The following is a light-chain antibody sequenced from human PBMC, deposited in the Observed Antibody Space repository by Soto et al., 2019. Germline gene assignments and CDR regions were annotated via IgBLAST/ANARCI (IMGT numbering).Light chain of an antibody. V-gene: IGKV3-15*01. CDR3: QQYNNWPQT. CDR1: QSVSSN. J-gene: IGKJ1*01. Sequence: EIVMTQSPATLSVSPGERATISCRASQSVSSNLAWYKQKPGQAPRLLIYGASTRATGIPARFSGSETGTVFTLTISSLQSEDFAVYYCQQYNNWPQTFGQGTKVDIK. CDR2: GAS.